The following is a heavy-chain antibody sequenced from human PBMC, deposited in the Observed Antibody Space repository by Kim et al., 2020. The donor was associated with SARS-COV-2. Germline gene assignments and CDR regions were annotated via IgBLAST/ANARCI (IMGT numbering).Heavy chain of an antibody. Sequence: SVKVSCKASGGTFSSYAISWVRQAPGQGLEWMGGIIPIFGTANYAQKFQGRVTITADESTSTAYMELSSLRSEDTAVYYCARGLSGVKLRGYWFDPWGQGTLVTVSS. CDR2: IIPIFGTA. J-gene: IGHJ5*02. V-gene: IGHV1-69*13. CDR3: ARGLSGVKLRGYWFDP. CDR1: GGTFSSYA. D-gene: IGHD1-7*01.